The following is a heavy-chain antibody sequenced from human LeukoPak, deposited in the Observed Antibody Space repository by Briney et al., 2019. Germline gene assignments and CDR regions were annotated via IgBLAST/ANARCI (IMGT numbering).Heavy chain of an antibody. Sequence: PSETLSLTCTVSGGSISSYYWSWIRQPPGKGLEWIGYIYYSGSTNYNPSLKSRVTIPVDTSKNQFSLKLSSVTAADTAVYYCARDTEVNWFDPWGQGTLVTVSS. V-gene: IGHV4-59*01. CDR1: GGSISSYY. CDR2: IYYSGST. CDR3: ARDTEVNWFDP. J-gene: IGHJ5*02.